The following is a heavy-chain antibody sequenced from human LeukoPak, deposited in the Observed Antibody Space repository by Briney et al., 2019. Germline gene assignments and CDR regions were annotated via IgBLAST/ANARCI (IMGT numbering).Heavy chain of an antibody. CDR1: GFTFDDYA. V-gene: IGHV3-9*01. D-gene: IGHD3-3*01. CDR2: ISWNSGSI. CDR3: AKELKHHDFWSGYYGGYYYGMDV. J-gene: IGHJ6*02. Sequence: PGGSLRLSCAASGFTFDDYAMHWVRQAPGKGLEWVSGISWNSGSIGYADSVKGRFTISRDNAKNSLYLQMNSLRAEDTALYYCAKELKHHDFWSGYYGGYYYGMDVWGQGTTVTVSS.